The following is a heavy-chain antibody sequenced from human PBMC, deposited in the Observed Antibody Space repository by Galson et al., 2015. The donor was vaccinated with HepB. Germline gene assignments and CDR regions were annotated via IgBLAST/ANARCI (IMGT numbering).Heavy chain of an antibody. J-gene: IGHJ5*01. CDR1: GFAFDCHA. Sequence: SLRLSCAASGFAFDCHAMSWVRQAPGRGLEWISGISSNGDSTFYADSVKGRFTVSRDDSNNMLYLQMNSLRAEDAGLYFCAKGYGLFDSWAQGILVTVSS. D-gene: IGHD5-18*01. CDR2: ISSNGDST. CDR3: AKGYGLFDS. V-gene: IGHV3-23*01.